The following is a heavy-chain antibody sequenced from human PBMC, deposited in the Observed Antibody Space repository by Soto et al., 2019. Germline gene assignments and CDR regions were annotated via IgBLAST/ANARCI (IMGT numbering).Heavy chain of an antibody. CDR3: AKGPVLLWFGELLYFDY. CDR2: ISGSGGST. Sequence: GGSLRLSCAASGFTFSSYAMRWVRQAPGKGLEWVSAISGSGGSTYYADSVKGRFTISRDNSKNTLYLQMNSLRAEDTAVYYCAKGPVLLWFGELLYFDYWGQGTPVTVSS. D-gene: IGHD3-10*01. V-gene: IGHV3-23*01. CDR1: GFTFSSYA. J-gene: IGHJ4*02.